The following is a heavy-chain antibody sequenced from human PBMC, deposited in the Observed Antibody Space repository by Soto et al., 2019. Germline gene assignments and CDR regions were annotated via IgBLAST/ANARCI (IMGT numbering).Heavy chain of an antibody. CDR2: INPNSGGT. CDR1: GYTFTGYY. Sequence: ASVKVSCKASGYTFTGYYMHWVRQAPGQGLEWMGWINPNSGGTNYAQKFQGRVTMTRDTSISTAYMERSRLGSDDTAGYYCARDFYVSIVRGVTDYYYYGMGVWGQGTTGTVS. J-gene: IGHJ6*02. D-gene: IGHD3-10*01. V-gene: IGHV1-2*02. CDR3: ARDFYVSIVRGVTDYYYYGMGV.